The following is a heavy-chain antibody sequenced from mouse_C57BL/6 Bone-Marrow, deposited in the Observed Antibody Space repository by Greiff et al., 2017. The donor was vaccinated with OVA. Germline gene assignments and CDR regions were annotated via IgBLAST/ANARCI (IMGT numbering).Heavy chain of an antibody. V-gene: IGHV1-26*01. Sequence: EVQLQQSGPELVKPGASVKIACKASGYTFTDYYMNWVKQSPGKSLEWIGDINPNNGGTSYNQKFKGKATLTVDKSSSTAYMELRSLTSEDSAVYYWARGVGYYAYWYFDVWGTGTTVTVSS. CDR3: ARGVGYYAYWYFDV. CDR1: GYTFTDYY. CDR2: INPNNGGT. J-gene: IGHJ1*03. D-gene: IGHD2-3*01.